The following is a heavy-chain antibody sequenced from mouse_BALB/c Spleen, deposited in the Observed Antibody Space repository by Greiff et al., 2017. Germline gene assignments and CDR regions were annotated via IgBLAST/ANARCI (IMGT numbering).Heavy chain of an antibody. D-gene: IGHD1-1*01. Sequence: EVMLVESGGGLVKPGGSLKLSCAASGFTFSSYAMSWVRQTPEKRLEWVASISSGGSTYYPDSVKGRFTISRDNARNILYLQMSSLRSEDTAMYYCARGDYYYGSSNFDYWGQGTTLTVSS. CDR3: ARGDYYYGSSNFDY. CDR2: ISSGGST. CDR1: GFTFSSYA. V-gene: IGHV5-6-5*01. J-gene: IGHJ2*01.